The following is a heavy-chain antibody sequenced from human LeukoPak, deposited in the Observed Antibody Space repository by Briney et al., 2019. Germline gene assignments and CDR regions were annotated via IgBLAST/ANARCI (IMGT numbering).Heavy chain of an antibody. CDR3: ALELQGGYSYGFDY. CDR1: GFTFSRYE. V-gene: IGHV3-33*08. J-gene: IGHJ4*02. Sequence: PGGSLRLSCAASGFTFSRYEMNWVRQAPGKGLEWVAVIWYDGSNKYYADSVKGRFTISRDNSKNTLYLQMNSLRAEDTAVYYCALELQGGYSYGFDYWGQGTLVTVSS. CDR2: IWYDGSNK. D-gene: IGHD5-18*01.